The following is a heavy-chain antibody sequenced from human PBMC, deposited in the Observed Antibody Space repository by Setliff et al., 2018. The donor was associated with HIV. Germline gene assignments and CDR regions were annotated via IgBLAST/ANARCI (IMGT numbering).Heavy chain of an antibody. V-gene: IGHV3-7*03. D-gene: IGHD7-27*01. CDR1: RFTFSSYW. CDR2: IKHDGSEK. Sequence: GGSLRLSCAASRFTFSSYWMSWVRQAPGKGLEWVANIKHDGSEKYYVDSVKGRFTISRDNAKNSLHLQMNSLRAEDTARYYCARDHYLGLDYWGQGSLVTVSS. J-gene: IGHJ4*02. CDR3: ARDHYLGLDY.